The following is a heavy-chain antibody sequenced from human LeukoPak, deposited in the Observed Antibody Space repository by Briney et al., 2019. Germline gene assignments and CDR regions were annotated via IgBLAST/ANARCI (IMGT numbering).Heavy chain of an antibody. CDR1: GGSISSYY. Sequence: SETLSLICTVSGGSISSYYWMWIRQPSGKGLEWIGRIYTSGSTNYNPSLKSRVTMSVDTSKNQFSLKLSSVTAADTAVYYCARDDGDTAFDYWGQGTLVTVSS. V-gene: IGHV4-4*07. CDR3: ARDDGDTAFDY. D-gene: IGHD5-18*01. CDR2: IYTSGST. J-gene: IGHJ4*02.